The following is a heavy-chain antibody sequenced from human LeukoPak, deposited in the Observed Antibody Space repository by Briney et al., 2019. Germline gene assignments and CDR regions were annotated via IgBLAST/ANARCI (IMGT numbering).Heavy chain of an antibody. D-gene: IGHD6-19*01. CDR2: ISGSGGST. J-gene: IGHJ4*02. V-gene: IGHV3-23*01. Sequence: TGGSLRLSCAAPGFTFSSYAMSWVRQAPGKGLEWVSAISGSGGSTYYADSVKGRFTISRDNSKNTLYLQVNSLRAEDTAVYYCAKDLFSGWYSGFDYWGQGTLATVSS. CDR3: AKDLFSGWYSGFDY. CDR1: GFTFSSYA.